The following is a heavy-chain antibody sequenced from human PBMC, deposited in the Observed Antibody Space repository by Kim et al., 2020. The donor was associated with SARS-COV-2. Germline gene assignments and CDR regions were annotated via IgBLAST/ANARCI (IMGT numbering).Heavy chain of an antibody. CDR1: GFTFSSYS. D-gene: IGHD4-17*01. CDR3: ARSDYGDYYYYGMDV. J-gene: IGHJ6*02. V-gene: IGHV3-21*01. Sequence: GGSLRLSCAASGFTFSSYSMNWVRQAPGKGLEWVSSISSSSSYIYYADSVKGRFTISRDNAKNSLYLQMNSLRAEDTAVYYCARSDYGDYYYYGMDVWGQGTTVTVSS. CDR2: ISSSSSYI.